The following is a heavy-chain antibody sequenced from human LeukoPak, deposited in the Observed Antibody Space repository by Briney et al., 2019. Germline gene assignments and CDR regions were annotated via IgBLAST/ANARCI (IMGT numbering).Heavy chain of an antibody. CDR2: INHSGST. CDR3: AANSAVYNILGGFYRV. V-gene: IGHV4-34*01. Sequence: SETLSLTCAVYGGSFSGYYWSWIRQPPGKGLEWIGEINHSGSTNYNPSLKSRVTISVDTSKNQFSLKLNSVTAADTAVFYFAANSAVYNILGGFYRVGGKGPLVTVS. J-gene: IGHJ4*02. D-gene: IGHD3-9*01. CDR1: GGSFSGYY.